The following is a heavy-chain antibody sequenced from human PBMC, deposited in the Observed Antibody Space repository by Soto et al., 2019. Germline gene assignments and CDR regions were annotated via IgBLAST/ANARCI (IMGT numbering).Heavy chain of an antibody. CDR1: GFTLSSYA. J-gene: IGHJ4*02. Sequence: EVQLLESGGGLVQPGGSLRLSCAVSGFTLSSYAMSWVRQAPGKGLDWVSDISGSGGHTYYADSARGRFTISRDSSKNTVYLQMNSLRTDDTAIYYCAKGGMLVPAAVSYFEYCGQGTVVTVSS. V-gene: IGHV3-23*01. D-gene: IGHD2-2*01. CDR3: AKGGMLVPAAVSYFEY. CDR2: ISGSGGHT.